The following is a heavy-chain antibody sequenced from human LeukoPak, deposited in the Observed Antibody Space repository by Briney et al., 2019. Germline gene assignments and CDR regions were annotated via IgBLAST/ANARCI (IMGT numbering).Heavy chain of an antibody. D-gene: IGHD3-10*01. J-gene: IGHJ4*02. CDR3: ARDPPAMVRGVLSPPYPAY. CDR2: ISHDGSNK. CDR1: GFTFSSYA. V-gene: IGHV3-30*04. Sequence: PGRSLRLSCAASGFTFSSYAMHWVRQAPGKGLEWVAVISHDGSNKYYADSVKGRFTISRDNSKNTLYLQMNSLRAEDTAVYYCARDPPAMVRGVLSPPYPAYWGQGTLVTVSS.